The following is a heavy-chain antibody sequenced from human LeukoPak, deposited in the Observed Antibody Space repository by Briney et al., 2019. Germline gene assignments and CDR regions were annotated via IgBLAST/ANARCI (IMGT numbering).Heavy chain of an antibody. CDR1: GDFISSSNSY. CDR3: ARSSEGRYYYDSSGFSYYYYYMDV. V-gene: IGHV4-39*01. Sequence: SETLSLTCTVSGDFISSSNSYWGWIRQPPGKGLEWIGSIYYTGNTYYNASLKSRVSISVDMSKNQFSLRLTSVTAADTAVYYCARSSEGRYYYDSSGFSYYYYYMDVWGKGTTVTISS. D-gene: IGHD3-22*01. J-gene: IGHJ6*03. CDR2: IYYTGNT.